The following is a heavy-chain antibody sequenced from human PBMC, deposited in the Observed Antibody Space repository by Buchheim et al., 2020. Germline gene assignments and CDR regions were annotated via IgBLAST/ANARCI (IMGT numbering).Heavy chain of an antibody. D-gene: IGHD5-18*01. CDR1: GFTFSSYG. J-gene: IGHJ4*02. CDR3: ARDGSQLWYYGFDY. V-gene: IGHV3-30*03. Sequence: QVQLVESGGGVVQPGRSLRLSCAASGFTFSSYGMHWVRQAPGKGLEWVAVISYDGSNKYYADSVKGRFTISRDNSKNTLYLQMNSLRAEDTAVYYCARDGSQLWYYGFDYWGQGTL. CDR2: ISYDGSNK.